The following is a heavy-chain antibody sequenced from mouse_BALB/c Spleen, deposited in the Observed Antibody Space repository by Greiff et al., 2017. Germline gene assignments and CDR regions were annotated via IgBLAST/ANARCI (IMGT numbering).Heavy chain of an antibody. CDR1: GFSLTSYG. CDR2: IWAGGST. D-gene: IGHD2-10*02. J-gene: IGHJ3*01. CDR3: ARGEYGNYGFAY. Sequence: VQVVESGPGLVAPSQSMSITCTVSGFSLTSYGVHWVRQPPGKGLEWLGVIWAGGSTNYNSALMSRLSISKDNSKSQVFLKMNSLQTDDTAMYYCARGEYGNYGFAYWGQGTLVTVSA. V-gene: IGHV2-9*02.